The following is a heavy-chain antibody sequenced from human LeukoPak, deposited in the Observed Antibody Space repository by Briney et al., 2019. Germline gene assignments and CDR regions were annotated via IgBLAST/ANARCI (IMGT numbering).Heavy chain of an antibody. Sequence: GGSLRLSCSASGFTFSDSYMTWIRQAPGKGLEWVAFIDKSCGTTYYAYSVKGRFTISRDNAKSSLYLEMNSLRAEDTAVYYCGRGHWGLDYWGQGTLVTVSS. J-gene: IGHJ4*02. CDR2: IDKSCGTT. D-gene: IGHD7-27*01. CDR1: GFTFSDSY. V-gene: IGHV3-11*04. CDR3: GRGHWGLDY.